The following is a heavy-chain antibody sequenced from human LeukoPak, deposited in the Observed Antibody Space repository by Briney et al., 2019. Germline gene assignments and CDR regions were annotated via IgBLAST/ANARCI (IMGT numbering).Heavy chain of an antibody. V-gene: IGHV4-59*01. D-gene: IGHD1-26*01. CDR1: GDSISSYY. CDR3: AREGMGATDDAFDI. Sequence: PSETLSLTCTVSGDSISSYYWSWFRQPPGKGLEWIGYVYYSGSTDYNPSLKSRVTMSVDMSKNQFSLKLRSVTAADTAVYYCAREGMGATDDAFDIWGPGTMVTVSS. J-gene: IGHJ3*02. CDR2: VYYSGST.